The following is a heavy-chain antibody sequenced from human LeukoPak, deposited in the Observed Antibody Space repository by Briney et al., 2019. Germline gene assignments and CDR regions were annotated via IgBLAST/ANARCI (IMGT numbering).Heavy chain of an antibody. CDR2: IYYSGIT. D-gene: IGHD3-10*01. Sequence: SETLSLTCTGSGGSISSSSYPWGWIRQPPGKGLEWIGNIYYSGITYYNPSLKSRVTISVDTSKNKFSLKVTSATAADTAVYYCARQGSSGSLNCFDPWGQGTLVTVSS. CDR1: GGSISSSSYP. V-gene: IGHV4-39*01. CDR3: ARQGSSGSLNCFDP. J-gene: IGHJ5*02.